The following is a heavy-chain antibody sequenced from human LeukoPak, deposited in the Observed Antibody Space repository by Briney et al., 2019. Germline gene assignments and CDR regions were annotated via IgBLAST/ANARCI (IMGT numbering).Heavy chain of an antibody. J-gene: IGHJ6*02. CDR3: ARERSAYITGTTVYYYGMDV. CDR1: GNTFTGYY. Sequence: ASVKVSCKASGNTFTGYYMHWVRQAPGQGLEWMGWINPNSGGTNYAQKFQGRVTMTRDTSISTAYMELSRLRSDDTAVYYCARERSAYITGTTVYYYGMDVWGQGTTVTVSS. CDR2: INPNSGGT. V-gene: IGHV1-2*02. D-gene: IGHD1-20*01.